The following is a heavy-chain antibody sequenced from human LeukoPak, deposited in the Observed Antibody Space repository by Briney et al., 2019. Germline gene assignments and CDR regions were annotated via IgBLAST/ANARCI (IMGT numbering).Heavy chain of an antibody. V-gene: IGHV3-15*01. Sequence: PGGSLRLSCAASGFTFRNAWMSWVRQAPGKGLEWVGRIKSKTDGGTTDYAAPVKGRFTISRDDSKNTLYLQMNSLKTEDTAVYYCTTLHFWSGYYTFYNWFDPWGQGTLVTVSS. CDR2: IKSKTDGGTT. CDR1: GFTFRNAW. D-gene: IGHD3-3*02. J-gene: IGHJ5*02. CDR3: TTLHFWSGYYTFYNWFDP.